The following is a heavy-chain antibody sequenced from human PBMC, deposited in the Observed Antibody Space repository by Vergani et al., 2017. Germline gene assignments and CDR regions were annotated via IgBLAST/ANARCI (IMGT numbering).Heavy chain of an antibody. CDR2: ISYDGSNK. CDR3: ARDDANIIGVGGIDY. CDR1: GFTFSSYA. V-gene: IGHV3-30-3*01. Sequence: QVQLVESGGGVVQPGRSLRLSCAASGFTFSSYAMHWVRQAPGKGLEWVAVISYDGSNKYYADSVKGRFTISRDNSKNTLYLQMNSLRAEDTAVYYCARDDANIIGVGGIDYWGQGTLVTVSS. J-gene: IGHJ4*02. D-gene: IGHD2-15*01.